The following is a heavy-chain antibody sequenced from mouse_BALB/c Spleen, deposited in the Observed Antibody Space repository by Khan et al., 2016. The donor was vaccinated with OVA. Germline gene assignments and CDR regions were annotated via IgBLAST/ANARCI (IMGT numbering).Heavy chain of an antibody. Sequence: VQLQQSGAELVKPGASVRLSCKASGYTFTSYYLYWVKQRPGQGLEWIGDINPSSGGTNFNEKFKSKATLTVDKSSSTAYIQLNSLTSEDSAVYYCTRSGYGSFAYWGQGLWSLSLQ. CDR3: TRSGYGSFAY. V-gene: IGHV1S81*02. CDR1: GYTFTSYY. CDR2: INPSSGGT. J-gene: IGHJ3*01. D-gene: IGHD2-2*01.